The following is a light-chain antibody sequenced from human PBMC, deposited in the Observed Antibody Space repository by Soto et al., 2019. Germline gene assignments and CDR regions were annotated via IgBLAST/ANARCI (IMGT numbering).Light chain of an antibody. J-gene: IGKJ4*01. CDR2: GAS. V-gene: IGKV3-20*01. CDR1: QSVSSSY. Sequence: EIVLTQSPGTLSLSPGERATLSCRASQSVSSSYLAWYQQKPGQAPRLLIYGASSRATGIPDRFSGSGSGTDFTLTISRLEPEDFAVYYCQQYVGSPLTLGGGTKVDIK. CDR3: QQYVGSPLT.